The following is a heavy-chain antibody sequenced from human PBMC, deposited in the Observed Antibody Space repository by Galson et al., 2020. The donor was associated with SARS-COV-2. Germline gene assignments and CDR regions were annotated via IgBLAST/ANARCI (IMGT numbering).Heavy chain of an antibody. Sequence: SVKVSCKTSGFTFTSYAVQWVRQARGQRLEWIGWIVVGSGQTNYAQKFQERVTITRDMSTSTAYMELSSLGYEDTAVYSCASFVARPVYWGQGTLFTVSS. D-gene: IGHD6-6*01. CDR3: ASFVARPVY. CDR1: GFTFTSYA. J-gene: IGHJ4*02. V-gene: IGHV1-58*01. CDR2: IVVGSGQT.